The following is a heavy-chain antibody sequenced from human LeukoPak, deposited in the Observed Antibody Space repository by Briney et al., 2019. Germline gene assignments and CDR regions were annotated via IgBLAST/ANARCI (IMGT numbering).Heavy chain of an antibody. V-gene: IGHV3-30*02. J-gene: IGHJ4*02. CDR3: AKDRGSTLVRGAAPNY. D-gene: IGHD3-10*01. CDR2: IRYDGSDK. CDR1: GFTFRSYG. Sequence: GGSLRLSCAASGFTFRSYGIHWVRQAPGKGLEWVAFIRYDGSDKHYADSVKGRFTISRDNSKNTLFLQMNGLRAEDTAVYYCAKDRGSTLVRGAAPNYWGQGTLVTVSS.